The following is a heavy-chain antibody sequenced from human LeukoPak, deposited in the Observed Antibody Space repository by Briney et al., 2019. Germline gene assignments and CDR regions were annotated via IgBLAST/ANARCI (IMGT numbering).Heavy chain of an antibody. CDR3: ARGRDCSSTSCYLVDY. CDR1: GFTFSSYS. CDR2: ISSSSSYI. V-gene: IGHV3-21*01. Sequence: GGSLRLSCAASGFTFSSYSMNWVHQAPGKGLEWVSSISSSSSYIYYADSVKGRFTFSRDNAKNSLYLQMNSLRAEDTAVYYCARGRDCSSTSCYLVDYWGQGTLVTVSS. J-gene: IGHJ4*02. D-gene: IGHD2-2*01.